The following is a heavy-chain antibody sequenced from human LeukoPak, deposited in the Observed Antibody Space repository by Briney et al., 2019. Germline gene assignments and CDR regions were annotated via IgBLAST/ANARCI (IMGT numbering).Heavy chain of an antibody. CDR2: ISAGGHTT. V-gene: IGHV3-23*01. CDR1: GFTFSSYA. J-gene: IGHJ4*02. Sequence: PGGSLRLSCAASGFTFSSYAMSWVRQAPGKGLEWVSVISAGGHTTDYAASVKGRFTISSDNSQNILYLQMNSLRVDDTAVYFCAKDLRGGPMRYFDYWGQGALVTVSA. D-gene: IGHD3-10*01. CDR3: AKDLRGGPMRYFDY.